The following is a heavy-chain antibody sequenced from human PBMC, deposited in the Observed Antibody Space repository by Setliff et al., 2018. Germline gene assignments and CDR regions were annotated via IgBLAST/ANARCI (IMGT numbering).Heavy chain of an antibody. CDR2: ISSSGSTI. CDR1: GFTFSSYE. CDR3: ARDSSSSWYSPRQYYFDY. V-gene: IGHV3-48*03. Sequence: GGSLRLSCAASGFTFSSYEMNWVRQAPGKGLEWVSYISSSGSTIDYADSVKGRFTISRDNAKRSLYLQMNSLRAEDTAIYYCARDSSSSWYSPRQYYFDYWGQGTLVTVSS. J-gene: IGHJ4*02. D-gene: IGHD6-13*01.